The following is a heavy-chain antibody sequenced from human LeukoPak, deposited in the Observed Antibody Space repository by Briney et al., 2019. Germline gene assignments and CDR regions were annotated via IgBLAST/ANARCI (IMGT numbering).Heavy chain of an antibody. V-gene: IGHV2-5*01. J-gene: IGHJ3*02. CDR2: IYENDEK. CDR3: AHRHRGVASDI. Sequence: SGPTLVKPTQTLTLTCTCSGFSFRSGGVGVGWIRQPPGGALEWLGVIYENDEKLYSSSLQNRLSITKDTSKNQVVLTMANMDPVDTATYYCAHRHRGVASDIWGQGTMVTVSS. D-gene: IGHD2-15*01. CDR1: GFSFRSGGVG.